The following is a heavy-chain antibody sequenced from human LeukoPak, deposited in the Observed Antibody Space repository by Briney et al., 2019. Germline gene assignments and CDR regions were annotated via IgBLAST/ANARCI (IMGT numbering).Heavy chain of an antibody. D-gene: IGHD3-22*01. V-gene: IGHV4-39*07. J-gene: IGHJ4*02. CDR1: GGSISSYY. Sequence: PSETLSLTCTVSGGSISSYYWGWIRQPPGKGLEWIGSIYYSGSTYYNPSLKSRVTISVDTSKNQFSLKLSSVTAADTAVYYCARYDSSGPKGARYYFDYWGQGTLVTVSS. CDR2: IYYSGST. CDR3: ARYDSSGPKGARYYFDY.